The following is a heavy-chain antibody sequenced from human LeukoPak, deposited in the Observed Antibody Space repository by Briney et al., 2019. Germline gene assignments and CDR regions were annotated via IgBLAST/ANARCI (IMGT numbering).Heavy chain of an antibody. CDR2: INPSGGST. V-gene: IGHV1-46*01. CDR3: ARDFMSGSSSHPFDP. CDR1: GYTFTSYY. J-gene: IGHJ5*02. Sequence: PVASVKVSCKASGYTFTSYYMHWVRQAPGQGLEWMGIINPSGGSTSYAQKFQGRVTMTRDTSTSTVYMELSSLRSEDTAVYYCARDFMSGSSSHPFDPWGQGTLVTVSS. D-gene: IGHD1-26*01.